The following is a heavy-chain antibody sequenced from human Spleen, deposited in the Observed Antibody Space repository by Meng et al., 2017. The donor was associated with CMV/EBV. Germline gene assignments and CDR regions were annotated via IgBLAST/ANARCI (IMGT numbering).Heavy chain of an antibody. CDR2: ISGSGGST. J-gene: IGHJ4*02. Sequence: GESLKISCAASGFTFSSYGMHWVRQAPGKGLEWVSAISGSGGSTYYADSVKGRFTISRDNSKNTLYLQMNSLRAEDTAVYYCARSGSYSVGPNYFDYWGQGTLVTVSS. V-gene: IGHV3-23*01. CDR3: ARSGSYSVGPNYFDY. CDR1: GFTFSSYG. D-gene: IGHD1-26*01.